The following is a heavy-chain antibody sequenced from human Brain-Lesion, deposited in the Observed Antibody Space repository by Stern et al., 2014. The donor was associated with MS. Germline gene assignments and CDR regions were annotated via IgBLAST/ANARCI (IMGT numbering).Heavy chain of an antibody. CDR2: FDPEDGET. J-gene: IGHJ4*02. CDR1: GYTLTELS. D-gene: IGHD1-26*01. CDR3: ATLSPGAGGNYYRHFDY. Sequence: VELLESGAEVKKPGASVKVSCKVSGYTLTELSMHWVRQAPRKGLEWMGGFDPEDGETIYAQTFQGRVTMTEDPSTDTPYMELSSLRSEDTAVYYCATLSPGAGGNYYRHFDYWGQGTLVTVSS. V-gene: IGHV1-24*01.